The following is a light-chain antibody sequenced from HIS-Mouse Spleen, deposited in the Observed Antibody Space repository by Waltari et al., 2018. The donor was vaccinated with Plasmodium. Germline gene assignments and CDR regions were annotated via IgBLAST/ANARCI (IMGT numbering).Light chain of an antibody. CDR2: QDR. CDR3: QAWDSSTDYV. Sequence: SYELTQPPSVSVSPGQTASITCSGDKLGDKYACWYQQKPGQSPVLVISQDRKRPSGIPERFSGSNAGNTATLTISGTQAMDEADYYCQAWDSSTDYVFGTGTKVTVL. J-gene: IGLJ1*01. CDR1: KLGDKY. V-gene: IGLV3-1*01.